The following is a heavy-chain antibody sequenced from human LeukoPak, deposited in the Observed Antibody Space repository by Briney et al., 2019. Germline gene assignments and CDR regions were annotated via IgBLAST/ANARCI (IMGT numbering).Heavy chain of an antibody. CDR1: GYSISSGYY. Sequence: SETLSLTCTVSGYSISSGYYWGWIRQPPGKGLEWIGSIYHSGSTYYNPSLKSRVTISVDTSKNQFSLKLSSVTAADTAVYYCARDPPHYGSGSKDTDAFDIWGQGTMVTVSS. J-gene: IGHJ3*02. V-gene: IGHV4-38-2*02. CDR3: ARDPPHYGSGSKDTDAFDI. CDR2: IYHSGST. D-gene: IGHD3-10*01.